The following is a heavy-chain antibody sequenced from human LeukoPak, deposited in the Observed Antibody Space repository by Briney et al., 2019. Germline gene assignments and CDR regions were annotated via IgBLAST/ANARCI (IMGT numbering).Heavy chain of an antibody. CDR3: ATRAGSFSSNY. V-gene: IGHV3-15*01. Sequence: PGGSLRLSRAASGVTFSNAWMTWVRQSPGKGLEWGGRIKSKTDGGTTDYAAPVKGRFIISRDDSKNTLYLQMNSLKTDDTAVYYCATRAGSFSSNYWGQGTLVTVSS. CDR2: IKSKTDGGTT. J-gene: IGHJ4*02. D-gene: IGHD2-15*01. CDR1: GVTFSNAW.